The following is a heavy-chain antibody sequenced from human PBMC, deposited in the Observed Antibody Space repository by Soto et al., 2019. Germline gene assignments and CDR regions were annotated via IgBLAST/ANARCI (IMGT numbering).Heavy chain of an antibody. J-gene: IGHJ5*02. CDR2: INHSGST. D-gene: IGHD3-22*01. CDR1: SFSGYY. Sequence: SFSGYYWSWIRQPPGKGLEWIGEINHSGSTNYNPSLKSRVTISVDTSKNQFSLKLSSVTAADTAVYYCARESYYDSSGYYSYKWFDPWGQGTLVTVSS. CDR3: ARESYYDSSGYYSYKWFDP. V-gene: IGHV4-34*01.